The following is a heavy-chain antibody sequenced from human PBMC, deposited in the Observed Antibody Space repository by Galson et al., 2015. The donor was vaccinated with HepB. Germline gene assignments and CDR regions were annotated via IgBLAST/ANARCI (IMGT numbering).Heavy chain of an antibody. CDR2: IYYSGST. D-gene: IGHD5-18*01. Sequence: ETLSLTCTVSGGSISSYYWYWIRQPPGKGLECVGYIYYSGSTNYNPSLKSRVTISVDTSKNQFSLRLSSVTAADTAMYYCARSDPHIHGYAVDYWGQGTLVTVSS. CDR1: GGSISSYY. V-gene: IGHV4-59*01. CDR3: ARSDPHIHGYAVDY. J-gene: IGHJ4*02.